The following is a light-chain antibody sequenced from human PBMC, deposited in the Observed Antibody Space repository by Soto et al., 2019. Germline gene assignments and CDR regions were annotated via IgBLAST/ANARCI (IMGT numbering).Light chain of an antibody. V-gene: IGKV1-39*01. J-gene: IGKJ1*01. CDR2: AAC. Sequence: DIQVPQSPSSLPASVRDRVTITCRQSQDIDSYLSWYQQKPEKAPKLLIYAACSLQSGVPTWFSGRVSRAYSTLTINVLPEDVLANYCQQQGSHRSRTFGQGTKVEIK. CDR1: QDIDSY. CDR3: QQGSHRSRT.